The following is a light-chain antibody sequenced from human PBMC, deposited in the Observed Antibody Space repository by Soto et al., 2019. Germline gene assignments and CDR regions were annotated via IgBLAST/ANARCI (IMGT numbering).Light chain of an antibody. CDR1: SSDVGGYNY. CDR3: DSYTSRSSYV. CDR2: DVS. V-gene: IGLV2-14*01. Sequence: QSALTLAASVSGSPGQSITISCTGTSSDVGGYNYVSWYQQHPGKAPKLMIYDVSYRPSGVSDRFSGSKSGNTASLTISGLQSEDEADYYCDSYTSRSSYVFGTGTKVTVL. J-gene: IGLJ1*01.